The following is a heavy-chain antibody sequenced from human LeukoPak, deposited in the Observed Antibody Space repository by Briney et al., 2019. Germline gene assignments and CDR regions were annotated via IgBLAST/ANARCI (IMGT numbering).Heavy chain of an antibody. CDR1: GFTFDDYA. V-gene: IGHV3-9*01. D-gene: IGHD3-22*01. J-gene: IGHJ4*02. CDR2: ISWNSGSI. CDR3: AKAPDSGYLGGYFDY. Sequence: GGSLRLSCAASGFTFDDYAMHWVRQAPGKGLEWVSGISWNSGSIGYADSVKGRFTISRDNAKNSLYLQMNSLRAEDTALYYCAKAPDSGYLGGYFDYWGQGTLVTVSS.